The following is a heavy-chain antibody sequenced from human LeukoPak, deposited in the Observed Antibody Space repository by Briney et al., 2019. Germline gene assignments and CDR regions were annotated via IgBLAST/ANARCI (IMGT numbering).Heavy chain of an antibody. CDR3: ASIDSGYDAGDAFDI. CDR1: GGSISSGSFY. D-gene: IGHD5-12*01. J-gene: IGHJ3*02. CDR2: IFYSGST. V-gene: IGHV4-39*01. Sequence: SETLSLTCTVSGGSISSGSFYWGCIRQPPGKGLEWIGNIFYSGSTYYNPSLKSRVTMSVDTSKNQFSLKLTSVTAADTAVYYCASIDSGYDAGDAFDIWGQGTMVTVSS.